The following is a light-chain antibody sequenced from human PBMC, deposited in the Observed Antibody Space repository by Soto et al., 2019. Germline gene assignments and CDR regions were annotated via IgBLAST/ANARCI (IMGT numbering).Light chain of an antibody. J-gene: IGKJ5*01. CDR2: DAS. CDR1: QSISSY. CDR3: QQLNSYPPT. V-gene: IGKV1-13*02. Sequence: IQMTQSPSSLSASVGDRVTITCRASQSISSYLNWYQQKPGKAPKLLIYDASNLESGVPSRFSGSGSGTEFTLTISSLQPEDFATYYCQQLNSYPPTFGQGTRLEIK.